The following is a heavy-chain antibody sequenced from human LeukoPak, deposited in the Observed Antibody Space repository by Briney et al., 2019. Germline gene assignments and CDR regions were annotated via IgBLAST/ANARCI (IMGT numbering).Heavy chain of an antibody. J-gene: IGHJ3*02. CDR1: GGSISSYY. CDR3: ARSPRTGRGAFDI. V-gene: IGHV4-59*01. CDR2: IYYSGST. Sequence: SETLSLSCTVSGGSISSYYWSWIRQPPGKGLEWIGYIYYSGSTNYNPSLKSRVTISVDTSKNQFSLKLSSVTAADTDVYYCARSPRTGRGAFDIWGQGTMVTVSS. D-gene: IGHD7-27*01.